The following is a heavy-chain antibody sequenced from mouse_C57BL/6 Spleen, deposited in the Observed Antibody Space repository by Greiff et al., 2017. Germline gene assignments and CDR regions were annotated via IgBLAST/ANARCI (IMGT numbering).Heavy chain of an antibody. D-gene: IGHD4-1*01. J-gene: IGHJ2*01. CDR1: GYTFTSYW. Sequence: QVQLKQSGPELVKPGASVKIPCKASGYTFTSYWITWVKQRPGQGLEWIGDIYPGSGSTNYNEKFKSKATLTVDTSSSTAYMQLRSLTSEDSAVYYCVRRELGRGFDYWGQGTTLTVSS. CDR2: IYPGSGST. CDR3: VRRELGRGFDY. V-gene: IGHV1-55*01.